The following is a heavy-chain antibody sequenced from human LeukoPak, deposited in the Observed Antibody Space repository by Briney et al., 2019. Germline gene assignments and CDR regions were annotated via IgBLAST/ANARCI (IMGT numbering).Heavy chain of an antibody. Sequence: GGSLRLSCEASGFSFSSYWMTWVRQPPGKGPEWVANIRQDESERYSADSVKGRFTISRDNAKKSVYLHMSSLRAEDTAVYYCAKDGDWAFDHWAQGTLVSVSS. CDR2: IRQDESER. CDR3: AKDGDWAFDH. V-gene: IGHV3-7*01. D-gene: IGHD2-21*02. CDR1: GFSFSSYW. J-gene: IGHJ4*02.